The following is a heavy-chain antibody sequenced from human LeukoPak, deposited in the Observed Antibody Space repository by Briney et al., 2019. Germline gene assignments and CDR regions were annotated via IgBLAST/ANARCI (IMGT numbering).Heavy chain of an antibody. Sequence: PSETLSLTCTVSGGSISSGSYYWSWIRQPPGKGLEWIGYTYYSGSTDYNPSLKSRVTISVDTSKNQFSLKLSSVTAADTAVYYCARGPSYYYDSSGYYFDYWGQGTLVTVSS. V-gene: IGHV4-61*01. CDR3: ARGPSYYYDSSGYYFDY. CDR1: GGSISSGSYY. D-gene: IGHD3-22*01. J-gene: IGHJ4*02. CDR2: TYYSGST.